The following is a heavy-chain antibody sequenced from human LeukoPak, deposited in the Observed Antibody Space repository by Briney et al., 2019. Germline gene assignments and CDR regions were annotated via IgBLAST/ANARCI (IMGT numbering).Heavy chain of an antibody. CDR2: VYYSGTV. CDR3: ARDLSYVLTKYGMDV. V-gene: IGHV4-59*01. J-gene: IGHJ6*02. CDR1: GFTFSDYY. D-gene: IGHD3-16*01. Sequence: GSLRLSCAASGFTFSDYYMSWIRQAPGKGLEWIGYVYYSGTVNYNPSLKSRVTISVDTSKKQFSLKLSSVTAADTAVYYCARDLSYVLTKYGMDVWGQGTTVTVSS.